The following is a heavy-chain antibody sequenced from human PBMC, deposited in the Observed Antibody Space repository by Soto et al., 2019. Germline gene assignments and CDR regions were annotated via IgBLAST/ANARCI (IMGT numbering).Heavy chain of an antibody. CDR3: AHTTYYYGSGSQFDY. V-gene: IGHV2-5*02. CDR2: IYWDGDK. J-gene: IGHJ4*02. CDR1: GFSLSTSGVG. Sequence: QITLKESGPPLVKPTQTLTLTCTFSGFSLSTSGVGVGWIRQPPGKALEWLALIYWDGDKRYSPSLKSRLTITKDTSKNQVVLTMTNMDPVDTATYYCAHTTYYYGSGSQFDYWGQGTLVTVSS. D-gene: IGHD3-10*01.